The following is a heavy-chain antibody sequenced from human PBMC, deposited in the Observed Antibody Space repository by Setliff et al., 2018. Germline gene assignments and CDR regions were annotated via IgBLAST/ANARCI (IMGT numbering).Heavy chain of an antibody. CDR1: GESFSGHY. Sequence: SETLSLTCAVYGESFSGHYWSWIRQPPGKGLEWNGEINHSGSTTYNPSLKSRVTISVDTSKNQFSLKLSSVAAADTAVYYCARGFDVCGGGACYTDGPYYFDYWGLGTLVTVAS. J-gene: IGHJ4*02. D-gene: IGHD2-21*02. V-gene: IGHV4-34*01. CDR3: ARGFDVCGGGACYTDGPYYFDY. CDR2: INHSGST.